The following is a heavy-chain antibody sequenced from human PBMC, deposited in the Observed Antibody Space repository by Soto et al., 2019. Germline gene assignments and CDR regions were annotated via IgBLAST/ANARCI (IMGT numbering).Heavy chain of an antibody. CDR2: IYYSGRT. D-gene: IGHD6-6*01. CDR1: GGSIDNYEYY. Sequence: PSETLSLTCTVSGGSIDNYEYYWTWIRQPPGKGLEWVGYIYYSGRTNYNPSLNSRLTISLDTSKNQFSLRLTSVSAADTAMYYCARDRSNSPDYFDFWAQGTLVTVYS. J-gene: IGHJ4*02. CDR3: ARDRSNSPDYFDF. V-gene: IGHV4-30-4*01.